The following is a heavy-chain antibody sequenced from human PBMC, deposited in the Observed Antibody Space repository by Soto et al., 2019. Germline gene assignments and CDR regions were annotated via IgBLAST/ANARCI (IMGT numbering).Heavy chain of an antibody. CDR1: GGSISSSSYY. CDR3: ATRPPQIVVTLLPFPS. V-gene: IGHV4-39*07. CDR2: IYHSGST. J-gene: IGHJ5*02. D-gene: IGHD2-2*01. Sequence: SETLSLTCTVSGGSISSSSYYWGWIRQPPGKGLEWIGYIYHSGSTYYNPSLKSRVTISVDKPNNQFSLKLTSMTGADTAVYYCATRPPQIVVTLLPFPSWGQGTPVTVSS.